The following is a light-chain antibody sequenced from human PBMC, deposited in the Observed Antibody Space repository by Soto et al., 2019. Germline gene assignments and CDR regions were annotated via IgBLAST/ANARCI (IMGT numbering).Light chain of an antibody. V-gene: IGLV1-40*01. CDR1: SSNIGAGHD. CDR2: GNG. CDR3: QSYDSSLSGSEV. J-gene: IGLJ1*01. Sequence: QSVLTQPPSVSGAPGQRVTISCTGSSSNIGAGHDVHWYQQLPGTAPKLLIYGNGNRPSGVPERFSGSKSGTSASLAITGLQAEDEADHYCQSYDSSLSGSEVFGTGTKLTVL.